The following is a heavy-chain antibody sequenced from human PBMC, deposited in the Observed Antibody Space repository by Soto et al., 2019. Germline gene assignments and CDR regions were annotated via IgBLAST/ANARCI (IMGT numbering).Heavy chain of an antibody. D-gene: IGHD3-10*01. Sequence: SETLSLTCAVSGGSIGGVGYSWSWIRQPPGGRLEWIGYMFHSGTFLKSPSLKTRLTMSLDMSKNQFSLTLNSMTAADTAVYYRARAQFYSGSGNYNNLMFDAWGQGIQVTVSS. V-gene: IGHV4-30-2*01. CDR2: MFHSGTF. J-gene: IGHJ5*02. CDR3: ARAQFYSGSGNYNNLMFDA. CDR1: GGSIGGVGYS.